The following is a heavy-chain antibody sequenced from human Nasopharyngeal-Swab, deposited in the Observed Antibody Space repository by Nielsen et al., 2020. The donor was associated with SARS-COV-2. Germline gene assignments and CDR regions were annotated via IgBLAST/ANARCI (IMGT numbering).Heavy chain of an antibody. CDR3: ARHRASGSSWYDAYYNYYMDV. V-gene: IGHV4-59*08. J-gene: IGHJ6*03. D-gene: IGHD6-13*01. Sequence: PGKGLEWIGYIYYSGSTNYNPSLKSRVTISVDTSKEQFSLRLSSVTAADTAVYYCARHRASGSSWYDAYYNYYMDVWGKGTTVTVSS. CDR2: IYYSGST.